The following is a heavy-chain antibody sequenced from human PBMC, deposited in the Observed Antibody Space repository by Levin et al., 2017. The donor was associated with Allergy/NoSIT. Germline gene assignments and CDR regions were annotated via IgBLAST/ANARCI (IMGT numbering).Heavy chain of an antibody. CDR2: ISYDGTNK. V-gene: IGHV3-30*18. J-gene: IGHJ6*02. Sequence: GGSLRLSFSPSLFLFLPSFLPFFLPPPFKGLAWVAAISYDGTNKYYGDDVKGRFSISRDNSKNTVYLQMNSLRTEDTAVYYCAKDREACSGTSDTYGMEGWGQGTSVTVS. CDR3: AKDREACSGTSDTYGMEG. CDR1: LFLFLPSF. D-gene: IGHD2-2*01.